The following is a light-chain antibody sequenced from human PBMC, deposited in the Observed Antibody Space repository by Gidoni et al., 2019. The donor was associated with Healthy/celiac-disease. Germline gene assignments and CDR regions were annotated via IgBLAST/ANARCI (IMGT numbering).Light chain of an antibody. CDR3: QSYDSSLSGSHVV. CDR1: SSNIGAGSE. CDR2: GSS. Sequence: QSVLPQPPSVSGAPGQRVTISCTGSSSNIGAGSEVHWYQQLPATAPKLLIYGSSNRPSGVPDRFSGSKYGTSASLAITGLQAEDEADYYCQSYDSSLSGSHVVFGGGTKLTVL. J-gene: IGLJ2*01. V-gene: IGLV1-40*01.